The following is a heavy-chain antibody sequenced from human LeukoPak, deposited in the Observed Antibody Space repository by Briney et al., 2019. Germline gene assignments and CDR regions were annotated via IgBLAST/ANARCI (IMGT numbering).Heavy chain of an antibody. J-gene: IGHJ5*02. Sequence: ASVKVSCKASGYTFTNYAISWVRQAPGQGLEWMGWISGYNGNTNYAQKLKGRVTMTTDTSTRTAYMELRSLRSDDTAVYYCARGLEWLTRRHTWFDPWGQGTLVTVSS. CDR1: GYTFTNYA. D-gene: IGHD3-3*01. CDR2: ISGYNGNT. CDR3: ARGLEWLTRRHTWFDP. V-gene: IGHV1-18*01.